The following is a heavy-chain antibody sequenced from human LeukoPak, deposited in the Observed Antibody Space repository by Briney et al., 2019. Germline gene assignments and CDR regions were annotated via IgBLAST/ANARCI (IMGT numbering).Heavy chain of an antibody. Sequence: SETLSLTCTVSGGSISSYYWSWIRQPAGKGLEWIGRIYTSGSTNYNPSLKSRVTMSVDTSKNQFSLKLSSVTAADTAVYYCARDPITAPYYYYGMDVWGQGTTVTVSS. CDR2: IYTSGST. V-gene: IGHV4-4*07. D-gene: IGHD5-24*01. CDR3: ARDPITAPYYYYGMDV. CDR1: GGSISSYY. J-gene: IGHJ6*02.